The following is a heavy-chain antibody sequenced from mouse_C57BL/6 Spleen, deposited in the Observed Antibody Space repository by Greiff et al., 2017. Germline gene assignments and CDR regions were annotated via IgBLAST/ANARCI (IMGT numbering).Heavy chain of an antibody. CDR1: GFTFSSYA. Sequence: EVHLVESGEGLVKPGGSLKLSCAASGFTFSSYAMSWVRQTPEKRLEWVAYISSGGDYIYYVDTVKGRFTISRDNARNTLYLQMSSLKSEDTAMYYCTRDYYGSSFDYWGQGTTLTVSS. J-gene: IGHJ2*01. V-gene: IGHV5-9-1*02. CDR3: TRDYYGSSFDY. D-gene: IGHD1-1*01. CDR2: ISSGGDYI.